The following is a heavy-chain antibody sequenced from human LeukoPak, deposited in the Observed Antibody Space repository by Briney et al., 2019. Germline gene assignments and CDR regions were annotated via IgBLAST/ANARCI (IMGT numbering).Heavy chain of an antibody. V-gene: IGHV3-33*01. CDR2: IWYDGSNK. CDR3: ARDYVWGSYRYTTY. Sequence: AGGSLRLSCAASGFTFSSYGMHWVRQAPGKGLEWVAVIWYDGSNKYYADSVKGRFTISRDNSKNTLYLQMNSLRAEDTAVYYCARDYVWGSYRYTTYWGQGTLVTVSS. CDR1: GFTFSSYG. D-gene: IGHD3-16*02. J-gene: IGHJ4*02.